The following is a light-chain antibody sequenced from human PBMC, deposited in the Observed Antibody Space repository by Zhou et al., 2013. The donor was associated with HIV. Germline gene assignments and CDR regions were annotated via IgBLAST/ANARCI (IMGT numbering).Light chain of an antibody. Sequence: DIQMTQSPPSLSASVGDRVTITCRASQDIRSALAWYQQKPGKVPKLLIYSTSTLQSGVPSRFSGSGSGTDFTLTISSLQPEDVATYYCQHYNTYSPITFGQGTRLEI. V-gene: IGKV1-27*01. J-gene: IGKJ5*01. CDR2: STS. CDR1: QDIRSA. CDR3: QHYNTYSPIT.